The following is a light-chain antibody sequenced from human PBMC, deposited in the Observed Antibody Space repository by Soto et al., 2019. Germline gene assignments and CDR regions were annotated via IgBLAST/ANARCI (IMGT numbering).Light chain of an antibody. J-gene: IGKJ1*01. Sequence: DIQMTQSPSTLSASVGDRVTITCRASQSISSWSAWYQQKPGKATKLLIYQASSLQSGVPSRFSGGGSETEFTLTISSLLPDDFATYFCQQYKSYFRTFGQGTKVDI. V-gene: IGKV1-5*03. CDR1: QSISSW. CDR2: QAS. CDR3: QQYKSYFRT.